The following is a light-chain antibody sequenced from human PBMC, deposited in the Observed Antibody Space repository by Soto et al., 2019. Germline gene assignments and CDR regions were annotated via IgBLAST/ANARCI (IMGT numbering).Light chain of an antibody. Sequence: EIVMTQSPATLSVSPGERATLSCRASQSVSSNLAWYQQKPGQAPRLLIYAASTRATGLPARFSGSGSGTEFTLTISSLQSEDFAVYYCQQYSKWPLTFGQGTKVKIK. V-gene: IGKV3-15*01. CDR3: QQYSKWPLT. J-gene: IGKJ1*01. CDR2: AAS. CDR1: QSVSSN.